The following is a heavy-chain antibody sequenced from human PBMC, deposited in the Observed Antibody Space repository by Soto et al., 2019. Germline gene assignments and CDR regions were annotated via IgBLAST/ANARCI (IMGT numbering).Heavy chain of an antibody. D-gene: IGHD2-15*01. V-gene: IGHV3-66*01. Sequence: GGSLRLSCAASGFTVSSNYMSWVRQAPGKGLEWVSVIYSGGSTYYADSVKGRFTISRDNSKNTLYLQMNSLRAEDTAVYYCASASYCSGGSCYTPDYYYYMDVWGKGTTVTVSS. CDR2: IYSGGST. CDR3: ASASYCSGGSCYTPDYYYYMDV. CDR1: GFTVSSNY. J-gene: IGHJ6*03.